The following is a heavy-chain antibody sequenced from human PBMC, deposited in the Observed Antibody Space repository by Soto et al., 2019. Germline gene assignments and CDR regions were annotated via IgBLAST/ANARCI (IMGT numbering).Heavy chain of an antibody. J-gene: IGHJ6*02. CDR2: INAGNGNT. D-gene: IGHD2-2*01. CDR1: GYTFTSYA. CDR3: ARSQDIVLVPAALRYGMDV. V-gene: IGHV1-3*01. Sequence: ASVKVSCKASGYTFTSYAMHWVRQAPGQRLEWMGWINAGNGNTKYSQKFQGRVTITRDTSASTAYMELSSLRSEDTAVYYCARSQDIVLVPAALRYGMDVRGQGTTVTVSS.